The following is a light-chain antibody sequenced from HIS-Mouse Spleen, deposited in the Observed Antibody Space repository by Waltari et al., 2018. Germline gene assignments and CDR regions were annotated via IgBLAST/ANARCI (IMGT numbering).Light chain of an antibody. CDR1: SSDVGCYNY. CDR3: SSYTSSSTYV. CDR2: DVS. Sequence: QSALTQPASVSGSPGQSITLSCTGTSSDVGCYNYFSWYQQHPGKVPKLMIYDVSNRPSGVSNRFSGSKSGNTASLTISWLQAEDEADYYCSSYTSSSTYVFGTGTKVTVL. V-gene: IGLV2-14*03. J-gene: IGLJ1*01.